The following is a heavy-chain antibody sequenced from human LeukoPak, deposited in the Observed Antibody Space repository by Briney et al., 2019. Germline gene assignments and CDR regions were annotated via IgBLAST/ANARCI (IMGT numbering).Heavy chain of an antibody. CDR2: INPSGGST. V-gene: IGHV1-46*01. Sequence: ASVKVSCKASGYTFTGYYMHWVRQAPGQGLEWMGIINPSGGSTSYAQKFQGRVTMTRDMSTSTVYMELSSLRSEDTAVYYCARGPRGIAAAGDPDYWGQGTLVTVSS. J-gene: IGHJ4*02. CDR1: GYTFTGYY. CDR3: ARGPRGIAAAGDPDY. D-gene: IGHD6-13*01.